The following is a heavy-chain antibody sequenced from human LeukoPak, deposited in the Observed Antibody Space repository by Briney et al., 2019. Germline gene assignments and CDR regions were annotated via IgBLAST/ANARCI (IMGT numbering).Heavy chain of an antibody. J-gene: IGHJ4*02. D-gene: IGHD3-3*01. Sequence: GGSLRLSCAASGFTFSSYWMSWVRQAPGKGLEWVANIKQDGSEKYYVDSVKGRFTISRDNAKNSLYLQMNSLRAEDTAAYYCARDALYYDFWSGYNGRGVFDYWGQGTLVTVSS. V-gene: IGHV3-7*01. CDR3: ARDALYYDFWSGYNGRGVFDY. CDR1: GFTFSSYW. CDR2: IKQDGSEK.